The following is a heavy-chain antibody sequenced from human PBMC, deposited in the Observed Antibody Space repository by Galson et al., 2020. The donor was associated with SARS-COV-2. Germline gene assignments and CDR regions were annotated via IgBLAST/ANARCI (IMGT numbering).Heavy chain of an antibody. CDR3: ASPRVAGRYFQH. Sequence: SETLSLTCTVSGGSISSSSYYWGWIRQPPGKGLEWIGSIYYSGSTYYNPSLKSRVTISVDTSKNQFSLKLSSVTAADTAVYYCASPRVAGRYFQHWGQGTLVTVSS. CDR1: GGSISSSSYY. D-gene: IGHD6-19*01. J-gene: IGHJ1*01. V-gene: IGHV4-39*01. CDR2: IYYSGST.